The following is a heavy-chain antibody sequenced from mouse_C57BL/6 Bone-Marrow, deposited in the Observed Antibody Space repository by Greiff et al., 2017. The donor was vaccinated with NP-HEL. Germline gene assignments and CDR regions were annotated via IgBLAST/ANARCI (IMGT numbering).Heavy chain of an antibody. V-gene: IGHV1-42*01. J-gene: IGHJ2*01. CDR3: ARREYMVTYYFDY. CDR2: INPSTGGT. D-gene: IGHD2-2*01. Sequence: VQLQQSGPELVKPGASVKISCKASGYSFTGYYMNWVKQSPEKSLEWIGEINPSTGGTTYNQKFKAKATLTVDKSSTTAYMQLKSLTSEDSAVYYCARREYMVTYYFDYWGQGTTLTVSS. CDR1: GYSFTGYY.